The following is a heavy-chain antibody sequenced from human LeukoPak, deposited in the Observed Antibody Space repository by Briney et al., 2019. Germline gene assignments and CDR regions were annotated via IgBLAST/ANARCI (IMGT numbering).Heavy chain of an antibody. V-gene: IGHV1-2*02. CDR3: ARGEVMTSLNS. CDR2: INPSGGGT. D-gene: IGHD1-26*01. J-gene: IGHJ4*02. Sequence: ASVTVSCKASGYTFIDYYMHWVRQAPGQGLEWMGWINPSGGGTNYAQNFQGRVIMTRDTSISTAYMELSRLTSDDTAVYYGARGEVMTSLNSWGQGTLVTVSS. CDR1: GYTFIDYY.